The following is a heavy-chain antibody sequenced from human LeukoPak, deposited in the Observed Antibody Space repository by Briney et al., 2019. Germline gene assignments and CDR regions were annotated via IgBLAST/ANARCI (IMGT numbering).Heavy chain of an antibody. CDR1: GFTFSSYS. V-gene: IGHV3-21*01. Sequence: GGSLRLSCAASGFTFSSYSMNWVRQAPGKGLEWVSSISSSSSYIYYADSVKGRFTISRDNAKNSLYLQMNSLRAEDTAAYYCARGAIGSSGTGAFDIWGQGTMVTVSS. CDR3: ARGAIGSSGTGAFDI. J-gene: IGHJ3*02. D-gene: IGHD5-12*01. CDR2: ISSSSSYI.